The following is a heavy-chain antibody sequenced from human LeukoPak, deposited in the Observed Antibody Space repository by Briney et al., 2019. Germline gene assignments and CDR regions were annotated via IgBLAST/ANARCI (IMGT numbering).Heavy chain of an antibody. Sequence: ASVKVSCKASGYTFTSYGISWARQAPGQGLEWMGWISAYNGNTNYAQKLQGRVTMTTDTSTSTAYMELRSLRSDDTAVYYCARDLFGKERRAFDIWGQGTMVTVSS. D-gene: IGHD3-16*01. J-gene: IGHJ3*02. CDR2: ISAYNGNT. CDR3: ARDLFGKERRAFDI. V-gene: IGHV1-18*01. CDR1: GYTFTSYG.